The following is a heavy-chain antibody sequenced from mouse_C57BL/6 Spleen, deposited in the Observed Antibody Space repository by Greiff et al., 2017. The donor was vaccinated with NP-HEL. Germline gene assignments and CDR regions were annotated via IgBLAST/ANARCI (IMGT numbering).Heavy chain of an antibody. J-gene: IGHJ4*01. D-gene: IGHD1-1*01. Sequence: EVQLQQSGAELVKPGASVKLSCTASGFNIKDSYMHWVKQRTEQGLEWIGRIDTEDGETKYAQKFQGKATITADTSSNTAYLQLCILTSEYTAVYYIASSSNWAMDYWGQGTSVTVSS. CDR2: IDTEDGET. CDR3: ASSSNWAMDY. V-gene: IGHV14-2*01. CDR1: GFNIKDSY.